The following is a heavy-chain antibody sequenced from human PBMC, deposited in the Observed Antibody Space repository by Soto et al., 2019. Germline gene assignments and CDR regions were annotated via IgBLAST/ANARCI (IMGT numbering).Heavy chain of an antibody. Sequence: QVQLVQSGAEVKKPGSSVKVSCKASGGTFSSYAISWVRQAPGQGLEWMGGIIPIFGTANYAQKFQGRVTITPDESTRTAHMELRSLRSEDTAGYYCGRRTVLLNVDPWGQGTLVTVSS. CDR1: GGTFSSYA. CDR3: GRRTVLLNVDP. D-gene: IGHD3-10*01. V-gene: IGHV1-69*01. J-gene: IGHJ5*02. CDR2: IIPIFGTA.